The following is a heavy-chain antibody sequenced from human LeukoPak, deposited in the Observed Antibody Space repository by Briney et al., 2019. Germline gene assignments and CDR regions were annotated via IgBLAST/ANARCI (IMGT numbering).Heavy chain of an antibody. V-gene: IGHV3-30-3*01. CDR1: GFTFSSYA. D-gene: IGHD2-15*01. J-gene: IGHJ6*02. CDR3: ARERGGTNFGMDV. CDR2: ISYDGSNK. Sequence: PGRSLRLSCAASGFTFSSYAMHWVRQAPGKGLEWVAVISYDGSNKYYADSVKGRFTISRDNPKNTLYLQINSLRLDDTAVFYCARERGGTNFGMDVWGQGTSVTVSS.